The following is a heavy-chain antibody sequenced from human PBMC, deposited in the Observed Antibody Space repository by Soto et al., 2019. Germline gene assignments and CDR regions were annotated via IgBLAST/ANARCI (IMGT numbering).Heavy chain of an antibody. V-gene: IGHV4-59*01. CDR1: GGSISSYY. J-gene: IGHJ4*02. D-gene: IGHD5-18*01. Sequence: SETLSLTCTVSGGSISSYYWSWIRRPPGMGLEWIASISYSGTTNYNSPLKSRVTISIDTSKNQFSLKFNSVTAADTAVYYCAREGYNFGPFDYWGQGALVTVS. CDR3: AREGYNFGPFDY. CDR2: ISYSGTT.